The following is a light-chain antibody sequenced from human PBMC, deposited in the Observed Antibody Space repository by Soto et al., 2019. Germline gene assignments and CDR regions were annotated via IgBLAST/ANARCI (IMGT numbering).Light chain of an antibody. V-gene: IGKV1-39*01. CDR3: QQSYSTPRWT. J-gene: IGKJ1*01. CDR2: AAS. CDR1: QNIRNY. Sequence: DIQMTQSPSSLSASVGDRVTITCRASQNIRNYLNWYQQKPGKAPKFLIYAASSLQSGVPSRFSGSGSGTDFTLTISSLQPEDFATYYCQQSYSTPRWTFGQGTKVDIK.